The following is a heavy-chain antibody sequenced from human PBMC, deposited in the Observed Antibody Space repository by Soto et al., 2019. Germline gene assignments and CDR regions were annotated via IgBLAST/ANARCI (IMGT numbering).Heavy chain of an antibody. CDR1: GYTLTELS. CDR3: ATVASRTTLHYYYYMDV. D-gene: IGHD4-4*01. J-gene: IGHJ6*03. Sequence: ASVKVSCKVSGYTLTELSMHWVRQAPGKGLEWMGGFDPEDGETIYAQKFQGRVTMTEETSTDTAYMELSSLRSEDTAVYYCATVASRTTLHYYYYMDVWGKGTTVTVSS. CDR2: FDPEDGET. V-gene: IGHV1-24*01.